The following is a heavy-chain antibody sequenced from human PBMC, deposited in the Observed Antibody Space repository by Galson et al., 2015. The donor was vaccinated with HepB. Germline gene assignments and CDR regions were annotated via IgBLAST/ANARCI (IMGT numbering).Heavy chain of an antibody. V-gene: IGHV3-21*01. Sequence: SLRLSCAASGFTFSSYSMSWVRQAPGKGLEWVSSISSSSSYIYYADSVKGRFTISRDNAKNSLYLQMNSLRAEDTAVYYCAREPESGWLRSSKATDAFDIWSQGTMLTVSS. CDR3: AREPESGWLRSSKATDAFDI. CDR1: GFTFSSYS. D-gene: IGHD5-12*01. CDR2: ISSSSSYI. J-gene: IGHJ3*02.